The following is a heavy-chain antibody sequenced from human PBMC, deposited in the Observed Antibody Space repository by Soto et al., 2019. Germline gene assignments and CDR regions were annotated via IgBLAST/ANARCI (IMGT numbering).Heavy chain of an antibody. CDR2: IWYDGSNE. CDR1: GFTFSNYG. Sequence: GGSLRLSCAASGFTFSNYGMHWVRQAPGKGLEWVAVIWYDGSNEYYADFVKGRFTISRDNSKNTLYLQMNSLRVEDTAVYYCARDLGYCSGSTCYSPDYWGQGTLVTVSS. V-gene: IGHV3-33*01. D-gene: IGHD2-15*01. J-gene: IGHJ4*02. CDR3: ARDLGYCSGSTCYSPDY.